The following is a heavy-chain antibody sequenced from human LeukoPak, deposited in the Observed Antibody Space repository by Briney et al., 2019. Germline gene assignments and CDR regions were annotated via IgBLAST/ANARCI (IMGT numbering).Heavy chain of an antibody. V-gene: IGHV3-7*03. CDR2: IKQDGSEK. Sequence: GGSLRLSCAASGFTFSSYWMSWVRQAPGKGLEWVANIKQDGSEKYYADSVKGRFTISRDNAKNSLYLQMNSLRAEDTALYYCARLRFTTFGVVRYYMDVWGKGTTVTVSS. D-gene: IGHD3-3*01. J-gene: IGHJ6*03. CDR3: ARLRFTTFGVVRYYMDV. CDR1: GFTFSSYW.